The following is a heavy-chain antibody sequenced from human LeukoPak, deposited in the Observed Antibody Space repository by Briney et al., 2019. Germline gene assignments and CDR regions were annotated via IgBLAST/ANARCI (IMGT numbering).Heavy chain of an antibody. CDR1: GFTFSSYA. D-gene: IGHD3-10*01. Sequence: PGRSLRLSCAASGFTFSSYAMHWVRQAPGKGLEWVAVISYDGSNKYYADSVKGRFTISRDNSKNTLYLQMNSLRAEDTAVYFCARDIAVRGYYYYGMDVWGQGTTVTVSS. J-gene: IGHJ6*02. V-gene: IGHV3-30-3*01. CDR2: ISYDGSNK. CDR3: ARDIAVRGYYYYGMDV.